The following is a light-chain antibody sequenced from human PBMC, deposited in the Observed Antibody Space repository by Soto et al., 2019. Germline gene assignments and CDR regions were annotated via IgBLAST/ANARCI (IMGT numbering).Light chain of an antibody. Sequence: EIVLTQSPGTLSLSPGERDTLSCRASQSVSSSYLAWYQQKPGQAPRPLIYGASSRAIGIPDRFSGSGFGTDFTLTIIRLEPEDFAVYYCQQYGSSPWTFGQGTKVDIK. J-gene: IGKJ1*01. CDR2: GAS. V-gene: IGKV3-20*01. CDR1: QSVSSSY. CDR3: QQYGSSPWT.